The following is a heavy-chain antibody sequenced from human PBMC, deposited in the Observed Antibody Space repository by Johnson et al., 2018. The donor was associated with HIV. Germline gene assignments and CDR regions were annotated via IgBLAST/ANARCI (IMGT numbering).Heavy chain of an antibody. CDR2: IKQDGSEK. D-gene: IGHD3-22*01. Sequence: EVQLVESGGGLVQPGRSLRLSCPASGFTFGDYAMSWVRQVPGKGLEWVANIKQDGSEKYYVDSVKGRFTISRDNAKNSLYLQMNSLRAEDTAVYYCAREYYYDSSGTPVFDIWGQGTMVTVSS. CDR1: GFTFGDYA. CDR3: AREYYYDSSGTPVFDI. V-gene: IGHV3-7*01. J-gene: IGHJ3*02.